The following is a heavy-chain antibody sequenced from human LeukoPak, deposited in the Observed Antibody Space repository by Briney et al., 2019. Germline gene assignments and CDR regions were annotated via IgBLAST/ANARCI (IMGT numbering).Heavy chain of an antibody. V-gene: IGHV4-59*01. CDR2: IYYSGST. D-gene: IGHD3-3*01. CDR3: ARGLFGVFDY. CDR1: GGSISSYY. Sequence: SETLSLTCTASGGSISSYYWSWIRQPPGKGLEWIGYIYYSGSTNYNPSLKSRVTISVDTSKNQFSLKLSSVTAADTAVYYCARGLFGVFDYWGQGTLVTVSS. J-gene: IGHJ4*02.